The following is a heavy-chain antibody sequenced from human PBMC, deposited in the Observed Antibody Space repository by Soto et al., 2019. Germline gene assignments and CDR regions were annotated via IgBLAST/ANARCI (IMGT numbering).Heavy chain of an antibody. CDR3: ARGVGSGSYYNQYNWFDP. CDR2: INVYNGNT. J-gene: IGHJ5*02. CDR1: GYTFTNYG. V-gene: IGHV1-18*01. Sequence: ASVKVSCKSSGYTFTNYGVSWVRQAPGQGLEWMGWINVYNGNTKYAQKVQGRVTMTTDTSTSTAYMELRSLRSDDTAVYYCARGVGSGSYYNQYNWFDPWGQGTLVTVSS. D-gene: IGHD3-10*01.